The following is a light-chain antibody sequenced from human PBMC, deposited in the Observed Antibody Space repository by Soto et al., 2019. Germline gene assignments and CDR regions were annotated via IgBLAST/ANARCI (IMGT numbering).Light chain of an antibody. Sequence: QSALTQPASVSGSPGQSITISCTGTSSDVGGYNYVSWYQQHPGKAPKLMIYEVSSRPSGGSNRFSGSKSGNTASLSISGLQAEDEADYYCSSYTSSSTVVFGGGTKLTVL. CDR3: SSYTSSSTVV. CDR1: SSDVGGYNY. V-gene: IGLV2-14*01. CDR2: EVS. J-gene: IGLJ2*01.